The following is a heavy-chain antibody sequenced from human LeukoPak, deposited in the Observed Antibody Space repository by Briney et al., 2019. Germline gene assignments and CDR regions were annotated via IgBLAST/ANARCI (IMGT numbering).Heavy chain of an antibody. Sequence: GGSLRLSCAASGFTFDDYAMHWVRQAPGKGLEWVSGISWNSGSIGYADSVKGRLTISRDNAKNSLYLQMNSLRAEDMALYYCAKDHGYSYGRGFDYWGQGTLVTVSS. CDR1: GFTFDDYA. D-gene: IGHD5-18*01. V-gene: IGHV3-9*03. CDR2: ISWNSGSI. CDR3: AKDHGYSYGRGFDY. J-gene: IGHJ4*02.